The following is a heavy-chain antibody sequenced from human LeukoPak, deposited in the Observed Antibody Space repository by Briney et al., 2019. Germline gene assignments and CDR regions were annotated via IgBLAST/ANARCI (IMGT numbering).Heavy chain of an antibody. V-gene: IGHV3-9*01. CDR3: ARDLPVAAADF. Sequence: PGGSLRLSCAASGFTFDDYAMHWVRQAPGKGLEWVSGISWNSVIIAYADSVKGRFTVSRDEAKNSLYLQMNSLRAEDTALYYCARDLPVAAADFWGQGTLVTVSS. D-gene: IGHD6-13*01. CDR1: GFTFDDYA. J-gene: IGHJ4*02. CDR2: ISWNSVII.